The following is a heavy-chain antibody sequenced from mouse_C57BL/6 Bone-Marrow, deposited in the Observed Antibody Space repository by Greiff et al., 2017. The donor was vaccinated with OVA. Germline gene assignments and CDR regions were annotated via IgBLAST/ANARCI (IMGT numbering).Heavy chain of an antibody. D-gene: IGHD2-4*01. CDR1: GYAFSSSW. V-gene: IGHV1-82*01. Sequence: VQLQQSGPELVKPGASVKISCKASGYAFSSSWMNWVKQRPGKGLEWIGRIYPGDGDTNYNGKVKGKATLTADKSSSTAYMQLSSLTSEDSAVYFCARSEDYDWTWFAYWGQGTLVTVSA. CDR2: IYPGDGDT. J-gene: IGHJ3*01. CDR3: ARSEDYDWTWFAY.